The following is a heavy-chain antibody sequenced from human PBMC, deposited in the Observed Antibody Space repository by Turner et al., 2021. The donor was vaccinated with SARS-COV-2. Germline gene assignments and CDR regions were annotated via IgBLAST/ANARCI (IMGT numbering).Heavy chain of an antibody. CDR3: ARDYGDYYFDY. D-gene: IGHD4-17*01. J-gene: IGHJ4*02. V-gene: IGHV3-53*01. CDR1: GCTVSSDY. CDR2: ISSGGST. Sequence: EVQLVESGGGLIQPGGSLRLSCAASGCTVSSDYMSWVRQAPGKGVEWVSVISSGGSTYYADAVKSRFTISRDNSKNTLYLQMNSLRAEDTAVYCGARDYGDYYFDYWGQGTLVTVSS.